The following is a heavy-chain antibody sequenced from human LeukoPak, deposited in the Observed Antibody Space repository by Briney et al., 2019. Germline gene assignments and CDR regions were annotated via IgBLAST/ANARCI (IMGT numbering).Heavy chain of an antibody. CDR1: GFTFDDYA. V-gene: IGHV3-9*01. Sequence: SGGSPRLSCAASGFTFDDYAMHWVRQAPGKGLEWVSGISWNSGSIGYADSVKGRFTISRDNAKNSLYLQMNSLRAEDTALYYCAKDPDYYGSGHFDYWGQGTLVTVSS. J-gene: IGHJ4*02. CDR3: AKDPDYYGSGHFDY. CDR2: ISWNSGSI. D-gene: IGHD3-10*01.